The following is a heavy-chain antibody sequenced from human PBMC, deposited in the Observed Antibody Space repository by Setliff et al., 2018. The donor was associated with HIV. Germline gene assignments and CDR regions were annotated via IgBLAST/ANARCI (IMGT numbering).Heavy chain of an antibody. CDR3: ARVVDRDYDFWSAYDAFDI. CDR1: GYTFTAHH. CDR2: IIPKSGGT. J-gene: IGHJ3*02. V-gene: IGHV1-2*02. Sequence: GASVKVSCKSSGYTFTAHHIHWVRQAPGQGPEWMGWIIPKSGGTSYAEKFRGRVTMTRDTSLSTAYMELSWLTSDDTAVYYCARVVDRDYDFWSAYDAFDIWGQGTMVTVSS. D-gene: IGHD3-3*01.